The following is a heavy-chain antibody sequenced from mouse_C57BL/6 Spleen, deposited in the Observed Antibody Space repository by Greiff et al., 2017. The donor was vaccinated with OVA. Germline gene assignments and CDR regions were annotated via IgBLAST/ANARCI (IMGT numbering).Heavy chain of an antibody. CDR2: FHPYNDDT. Sequence: QVQLQQSGAELVKPGASVKMSCKASGYTFTTYPIEWLKQNHGKSLEWIGNFHPYNDDTKYNEKFKGKATLTVDKYSSTVYLGLILLTSDDSAVYDCALSYYYGTHWYFDVWGTGTTVTVSS. J-gene: IGHJ1*03. CDR3: ALSYYYGTHWYFDV. CDR1: GYTFTTYP. D-gene: IGHD1-1*01. V-gene: IGHV1-47*01.